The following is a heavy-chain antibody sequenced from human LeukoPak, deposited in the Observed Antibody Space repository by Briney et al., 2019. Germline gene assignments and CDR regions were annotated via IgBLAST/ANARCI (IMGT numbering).Heavy chain of an antibody. Sequence: SETLSLTCTVSGYSISSGYFWGWIRQPPGKGLECIGTIYHSGSTYYNPSLKSRVAISVDTSKNQFSLKLNSVTAADTAVYYCARIYSSSWFLNWFDPWGQGTLVTVSS. D-gene: IGHD6-13*01. CDR1: GYSISSGYF. CDR2: IYHSGST. J-gene: IGHJ5*02. V-gene: IGHV4-38-2*02. CDR3: ARIYSSSWFLNWFDP.